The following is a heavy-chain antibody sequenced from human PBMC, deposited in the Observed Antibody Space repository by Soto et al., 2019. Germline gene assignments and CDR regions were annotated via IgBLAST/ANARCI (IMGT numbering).Heavy chain of an antibody. CDR3: ARVERPATHNWFDP. V-gene: IGHV4-30-2*01. Sequence: QLQLQESGSGLVKPSQTLSLTCAVSGGSISSGGYSWSWIRQPPGKGLEWIGYIYHSGSTYYNPSLKSRVTISVDRSKNQFSLKLSSVTAADTAVYYCARVERPATHNWFDPWGQGTLVTVSS. D-gene: IGHD6-25*01. CDR2: IYHSGST. CDR1: GGSISSGGYS. J-gene: IGHJ5*02.